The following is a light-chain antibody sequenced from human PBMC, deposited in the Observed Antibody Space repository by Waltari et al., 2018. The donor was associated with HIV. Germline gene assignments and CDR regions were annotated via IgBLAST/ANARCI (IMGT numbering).Light chain of an antibody. Sequence: QSLLTQPPSVSGAPGQRVTISCTGSSSNIGAGFDVNWYQQLPGTVPKLLIIGHSIRPSVLPHRFSGAKSGTSASLAITGLQAEDEPDYYCQSYDRSLSGYVVFGGGTKLTVL. CDR3: QSYDRSLSGYVV. J-gene: IGLJ2*01. CDR2: GHS. CDR1: SSNIGAGFD. V-gene: IGLV1-40*01.